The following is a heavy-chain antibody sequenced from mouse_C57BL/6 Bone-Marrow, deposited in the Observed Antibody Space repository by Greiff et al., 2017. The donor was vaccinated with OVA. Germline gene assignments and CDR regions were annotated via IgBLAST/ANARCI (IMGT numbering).Heavy chain of an antibody. CDR2: ISDGGSYT. CDR1: GFTFSSYA. J-gene: IGHJ4*01. Sequence: EVQGVESGGGLVKPGGSLKLSCAASGFTFSSYAMSWVRQTPEKRLEWVATISDGGSYTYYPDNVKGRFTISRDNAKNNLYLQMSQLKSEDTAMYYCARDGLRPPYNYAMDYWGQGTAVTVSS. V-gene: IGHV5-4*01. D-gene: IGHD1-2*01. CDR3: ARDGLRPPYNYAMDY.